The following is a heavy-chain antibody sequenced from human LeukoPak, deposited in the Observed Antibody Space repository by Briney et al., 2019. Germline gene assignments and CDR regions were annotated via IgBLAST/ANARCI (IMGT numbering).Heavy chain of an antibody. V-gene: IGHV1-18*01. CDR3: ARSPRITMVRGVPFDY. CDR2: ISAYNGNT. Sequence: ASVKVSCKASGYTFTSYGISWVRQAPGQGLEWMGWISAYNGNTNYAQKLQGRVTMTTDTSTSTAYMELRSLRSDDTAVYYCARSPRITMVRGVPFDYWGQGTLVTVSS. J-gene: IGHJ4*02. D-gene: IGHD3-10*01. CDR1: GYTFTSYG.